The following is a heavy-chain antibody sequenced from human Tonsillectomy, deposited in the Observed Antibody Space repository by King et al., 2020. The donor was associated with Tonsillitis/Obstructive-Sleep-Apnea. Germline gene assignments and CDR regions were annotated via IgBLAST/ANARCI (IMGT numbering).Heavy chain of an antibody. D-gene: IGHD2-15*01. Sequence: VQLQESGPGLVKPSETLSLTCTVSGGSISSYYWSWIRQPPGKGLEWIGYIFYSGSTNYNPSLKSRVTMSVDTYKNQFSLKLRSVNAADTAVYYCARVRAGYCSGGSCYSYYYFDYWGQGTLVTVSS. CDR2: IFYSGST. V-gene: IGHV4-59*01. CDR3: ARVRAGYCSGGSCYSYYYFDY. CDR1: GGSISSYY. J-gene: IGHJ4*02.